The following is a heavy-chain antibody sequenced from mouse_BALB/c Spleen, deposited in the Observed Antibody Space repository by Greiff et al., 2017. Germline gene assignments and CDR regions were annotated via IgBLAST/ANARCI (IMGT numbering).Heavy chain of an antibody. V-gene: IGHV2-9*02. J-gene: IGHJ2*01. D-gene: IGHD1-1*01. CDR2: IWAGGST. CDR1: GFSLTSYG. Sequence: VQLQQSGPGLVAPSQSLSITCTVSGFSLTSYGVHWVRQPPGKGLEWLGVIWAGGSTNYNSALMSRLSISKDNSKSQVFLKMNSLQTDDTAMYYCASLYGSSYDFDYWGQGTTLTVSS. CDR3: ASLYGSSYDFDY.